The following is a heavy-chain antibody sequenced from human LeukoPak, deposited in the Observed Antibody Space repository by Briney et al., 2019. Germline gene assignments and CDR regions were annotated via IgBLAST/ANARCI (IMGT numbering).Heavy chain of an antibody. J-gene: IGHJ3*02. Sequence: AGGSLRLSCAASGFTFSDYYMSWIRQAPGKGLEWVSYISSSGSTIYYADSVKGRFTTSRDNAKNSLYLQMNSLRAEDTAVYYCARDSRRDFWSGFDIWGQGTMVTVSS. D-gene: IGHD3-3*01. CDR1: GFTFSDYY. CDR3: ARDSRRDFWSGFDI. V-gene: IGHV3-11*01. CDR2: ISSSGSTI.